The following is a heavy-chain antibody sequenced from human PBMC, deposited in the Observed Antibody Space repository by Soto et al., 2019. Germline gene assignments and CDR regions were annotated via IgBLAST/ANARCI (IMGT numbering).Heavy chain of an antibody. Sequence: QITLKESGPTLVKPTQTLTLTCTFSGFSLSASGVGVGWIRQPPGKALEWLAIIYWDDAKHYSPSLKSSLTIPKDTPKTQVVLTMTNMDPVDTATYYCAHKGGGDRILDYWGQGTLVTVSS. J-gene: IGHJ4*02. CDR2: IYWDDAK. CDR1: GFSLSASGVG. CDR3: AHKGGGDRILDY. V-gene: IGHV2-5*02. D-gene: IGHD3-16*01.